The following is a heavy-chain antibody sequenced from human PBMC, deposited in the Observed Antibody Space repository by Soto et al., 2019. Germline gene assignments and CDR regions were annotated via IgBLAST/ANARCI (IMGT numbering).Heavy chain of an antibody. D-gene: IGHD3-22*01. CDR2: ISTDVRDT. V-gene: IGHV3-74*01. CDR3: ATFGTYYDSSGFQY. J-gene: IGHJ4*02. Sequence: XECLRLSCAASGFVFSSNCMHWVRQAPGKGLEWVSRISTDVRDTNYADSVKGRFTISRDNARNTLYLEMNSLRAEDSAVYYCATFGTYYDSSGFQYWGQGALVTVSS. CDR1: GFVFSSNC.